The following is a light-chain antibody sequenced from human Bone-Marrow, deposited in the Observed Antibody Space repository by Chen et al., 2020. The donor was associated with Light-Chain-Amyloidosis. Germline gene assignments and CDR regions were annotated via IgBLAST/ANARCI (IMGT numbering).Light chain of an antibody. Sequence: EIVLTQSPGTLSLSPGERATLSCRASQSVRSDYLAWYKQKPGQAPRVVIYDASSRATCIPDRFRGSGSGTDFTLTISRLEPEDSAVYFCQQYGGAPLTFGGGTKVEIK. V-gene: IGKV3-20*01. J-gene: IGKJ4*01. CDR1: QSVRSDY. CDR3: QQYGGAPLT. CDR2: DAS.